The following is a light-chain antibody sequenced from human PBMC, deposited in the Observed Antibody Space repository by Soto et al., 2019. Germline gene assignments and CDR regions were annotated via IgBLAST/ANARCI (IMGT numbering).Light chain of an antibody. V-gene: IGKV3-20*01. CDR3: QQYDSSPIT. CDR1: QSVSSSY. Sequence: EIVLTQSPVTLSLSPGERATLSCRASQSVSSSYLAWYQQKPGQAPRLLIYGASSSDTGIPDRFSGSGSGTDFTLTISRLEPEDFAVYYCQQYDSSPITFGQGTRLEIK. CDR2: GAS. J-gene: IGKJ5*01.